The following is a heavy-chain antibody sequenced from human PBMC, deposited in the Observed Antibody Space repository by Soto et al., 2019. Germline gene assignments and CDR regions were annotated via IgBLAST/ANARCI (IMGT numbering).Heavy chain of an antibody. CDR2: IYPGDSDT. CDR3: ARQENRRYYYYGMDV. Sequence: GESLKISCKGSGYSFTSYWIGWVRQMPGKGLEWMGIIYPGDSDTRYSPSFQGQVTISADKSISTAYLQWSSLKASDTAMYYCARQENRRYYYYGMDVWGQGTTVPVSS. V-gene: IGHV5-51*01. J-gene: IGHJ6*02. CDR1: GYSFTSYW.